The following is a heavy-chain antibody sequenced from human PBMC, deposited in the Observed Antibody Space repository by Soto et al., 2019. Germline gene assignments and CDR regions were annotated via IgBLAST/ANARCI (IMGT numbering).Heavy chain of an antibody. Sequence: SETLSLACTVSGDSINSDNWRWIRQSPGKGREWIGDVSNGGVNYISTSLKGRGTISTETSKNKFFLNRRSLTAAETAFYLCGRRNGDYPRIYYFDYWGQGTLVTVSS. CDR2: VSNGGVN. D-gene: IGHD4-17*01. CDR3: GRRNGDYPRIYYFDY. CDR1: GDSINSDN. V-gene: IGHV4-59*01. J-gene: IGHJ4*01.